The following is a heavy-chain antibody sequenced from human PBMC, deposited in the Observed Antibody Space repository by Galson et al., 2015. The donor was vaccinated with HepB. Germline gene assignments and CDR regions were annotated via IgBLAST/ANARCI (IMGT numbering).Heavy chain of an antibody. J-gene: IGHJ6*02. Sequence: SLRLSCAASGFTFSSYSMNWVRQAPGKGLEWVSSISSSSSYIYYADLVKGRFTISRDNAKNSLYLQMNSLRAEDTAVYYCAGGASSSGIDVWGQGTMVTVSS. CDR1: GFTFSSYS. V-gene: IGHV3-21*01. CDR3: AGGASSSGIDV. CDR2: ISSSSSYI. D-gene: IGHD1-26*01.